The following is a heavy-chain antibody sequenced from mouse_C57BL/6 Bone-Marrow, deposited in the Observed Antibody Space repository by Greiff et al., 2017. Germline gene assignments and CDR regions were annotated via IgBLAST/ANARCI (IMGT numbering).Heavy chain of an antibody. D-gene: IGHD1-1*01. CDR3: ARVVATDGWYFDV. CDR2: INYDGSST. J-gene: IGHJ1*03. CDR1: GFTFSDYY. V-gene: IGHV5-16*01. Sequence: EVNVVESEGGLVQPGSSMKLSCPASGFTFSDYYMAWVRQVPEKGLEWVANINYDGSSTYYLDSLKSRFIISRDNAKNILYLQMSSLKSEDTATYYCARVVATDGWYFDVWGTGTTVTVSS.